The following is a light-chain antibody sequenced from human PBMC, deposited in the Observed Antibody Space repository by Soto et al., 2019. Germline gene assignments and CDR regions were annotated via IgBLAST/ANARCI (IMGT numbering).Light chain of an antibody. V-gene: IGKV3-15*01. CDR1: QSVSSN. CDR3: QQYNDWPLT. Sequence: EKVMTKSPATLSVSLGDRATLSCRASQSVSSNLAWFQQKPGQAHRLLMYGASTRATGIPARFSGSGSGTEFTLTISSLQSEDFAVYYCQQYNDWPLTFGGGTKVEIK. CDR2: GAS. J-gene: IGKJ4*01.